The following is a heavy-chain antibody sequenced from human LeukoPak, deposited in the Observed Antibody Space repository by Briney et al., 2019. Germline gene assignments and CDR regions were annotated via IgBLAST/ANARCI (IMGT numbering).Heavy chain of an antibody. Sequence: ASVKVSCKASGGTFSSYAISWVRQAPGQGLEWMGWINPNSGGTNYAQKFQGWVTMTRDTSISTAYMELSRLRSDDTAVYYCAREFGELYFDYWGQGTLVTVSS. CDR1: GGTFSSYA. CDR3: AREFGELYFDY. V-gene: IGHV1-2*04. CDR2: INPNSGGT. J-gene: IGHJ4*02. D-gene: IGHD3-10*01.